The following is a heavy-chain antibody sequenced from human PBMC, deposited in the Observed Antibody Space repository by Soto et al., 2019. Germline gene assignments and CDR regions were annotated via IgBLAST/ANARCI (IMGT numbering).Heavy chain of an antibody. D-gene: IGHD3-3*01. Sequence: QIQLVQSGAEVKKPGASVKVSCKASGYTFTNYGISWVRQAPGQGLEWMGWISAYNGNTNYAQKFQGRVTLTTDTSTSTAYMQLRSLRSVDTAVYYCAREVYYELWSGFAYWGQGTLVTVSS. CDR2: ISAYNGNT. CDR1: GYTFTNYG. J-gene: IGHJ4*02. CDR3: AREVYYELWSGFAY. V-gene: IGHV1-18*01.